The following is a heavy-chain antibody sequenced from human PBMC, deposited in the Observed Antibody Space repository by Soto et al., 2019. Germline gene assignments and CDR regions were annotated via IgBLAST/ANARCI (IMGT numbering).Heavy chain of an antibody. CDR1: GYTFTGYY. D-gene: IGHD6-13*01. CDR3: ARDHALAAAGVWGNYYYYGMDV. CDR2: INPNSGGT. V-gene: IGHV1-2*04. Sequence: QVQLVQSGAEVKKPGASVKVSCKASGYTFTGYYMHWVRQAPGQGLEWMGWINPNSGGTNYAQKFQGWVTMTRDTSISTAYMEMSRLRSDDTAVYYCARDHALAAAGVWGNYYYYGMDVWGQGTTVTVSS. J-gene: IGHJ6*02.